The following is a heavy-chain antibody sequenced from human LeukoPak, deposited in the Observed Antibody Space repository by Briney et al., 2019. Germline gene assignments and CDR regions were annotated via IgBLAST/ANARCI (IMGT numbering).Heavy chain of an antibody. J-gene: IGHJ6*03. D-gene: IGHD1-26*01. Sequence: PSETLSLTCTVSGGSISSSSYYWGWIRQPPGKGLEWIGSIYYSGSTYYNPSLKSRFTISVDTSKNQFSLKLSSVTAADTAVYYCAKIDIGGDSGSYPYYYYYMDVWGKGTTVTVSS. CDR2: IYYSGST. CDR1: GGSISSSSYY. V-gene: IGHV4-39*01. CDR3: AKIDIGGDSGSYPYYYYYMDV.